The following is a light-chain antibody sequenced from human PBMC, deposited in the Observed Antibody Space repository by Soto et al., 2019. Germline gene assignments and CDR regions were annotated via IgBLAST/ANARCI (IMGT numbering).Light chain of an antibody. CDR2: EVN. V-gene: IGLV2-14*01. J-gene: IGLJ1*01. CDR3: SSYTRSSTLYV. Sequence: QSALTQPASVSGSPRQSITISCTGASSDVGGYTYVSWYQQHPGKAPKLIIYEVNNRPSGVSHRFSGSKSGNTSSLTISGLQAEDEADYYCSSYTRSSTLYVFGTGTKVTVL. CDR1: SSDVGGYTY.